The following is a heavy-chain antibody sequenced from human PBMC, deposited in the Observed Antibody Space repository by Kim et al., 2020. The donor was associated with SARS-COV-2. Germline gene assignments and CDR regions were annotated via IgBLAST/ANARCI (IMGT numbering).Heavy chain of an antibody. CDR3: VRLRNFGYPYYFDY. CDR2: INSDGSLI. CDR1: GFSLSNFW. Sequence: GGSLRLSCAVSGFSLSNFWMHWVRQVPGKGLVWVSRINSDGSLISYADSVKGRFTISRDNAKDTLYLQMNSLRVEDTAVYYCVRLRNFGYPYYFDYWGQG. J-gene: IGHJ4*02. D-gene: IGHD3-9*01. V-gene: IGHV3-74*01.